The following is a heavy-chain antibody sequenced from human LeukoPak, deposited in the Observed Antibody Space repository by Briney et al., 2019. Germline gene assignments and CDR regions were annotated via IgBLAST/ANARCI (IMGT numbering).Heavy chain of an antibody. Sequence: PSETLSLTCTVSGGSISSGSYYWRWIRQPAGKGLEWIGRIYTSGSTNYNPSLKSRVTISVDTSKNQFSLKLSSVTAADTAVYYCARNRWGSSWYEDAFDIWGQGTMVTVSS. V-gene: IGHV4-61*02. CDR3: ARNRWGSSWYEDAFDI. D-gene: IGHD6-13*01. CDR1: GGSISSGSYY. J-gene: IGHJ3*02. CDR2: IYTSGST.